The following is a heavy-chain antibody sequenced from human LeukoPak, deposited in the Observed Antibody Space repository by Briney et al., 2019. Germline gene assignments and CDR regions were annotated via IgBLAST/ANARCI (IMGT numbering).Heavy chain of an antibody. CDR1: GFTFSSYT. D-gene: IGHD2-8*01. CDR2: ISSSSSYI. CDR3: ARDFTDNEGI. Sequence: GGSLRLSWAASGFTFSSYTMNWVRQAPGKGLEWVSSISSSSSYIYYADSVKGRFTISRDNAKNSLYLQMNSLRAEDTAVYYCARDFTDNEGIWGRGTMVTVSS. V-gene: IGHV3-21*01. J-gene: IGHJ3*02.